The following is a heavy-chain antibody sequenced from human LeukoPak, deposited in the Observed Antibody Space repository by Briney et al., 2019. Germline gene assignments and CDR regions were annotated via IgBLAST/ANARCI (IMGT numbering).Heavy chain of an antibody. CDR3: ARVLPATASLYYYYYYGMDV. D-gene: IGHD4-11*01. J-gene: IGHJ6*04. Sequence: GASVKVSCKASGGTFSSYAISWVRQAPGQGLEWMGGIIPIFGTANCAQKFQGRVTITADKSTSTAYMELSSLRSEDTAVYYCARVLPATASLYYYYYYGMDVWGKGTTVTVSS. CDR2: IIPIFGTA. V-gene: IGHV1-69*06. CDR1: GGTFSSYA.